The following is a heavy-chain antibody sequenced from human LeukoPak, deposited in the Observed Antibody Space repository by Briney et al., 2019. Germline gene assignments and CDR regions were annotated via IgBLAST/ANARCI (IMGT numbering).Heavy chain of an antibody. CDR3: ARQVLVRGAFDI. D-gene: IGHD2-21*01. Sequence: GGSLRLSCAASGVTISSYWMHWVRQAPGKGLVWVSRISSDGSVTNYADSVKGRFTISRDNSKNTLYLQMNSLRAEDTAVYYCARQVLVRGAFDIWGQGTMVTVSS. V-gene: IGHV3-74*01. CDR2: ISSDGSVT. J-gene: IGHJ3*02. CDR1: GVTISSYW.